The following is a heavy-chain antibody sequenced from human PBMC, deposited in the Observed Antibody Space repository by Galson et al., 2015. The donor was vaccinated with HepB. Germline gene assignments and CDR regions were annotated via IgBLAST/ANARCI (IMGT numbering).Heavy chain of an antibody. CDR1: GFTFSDYY. V-gene: IGHV3-11*01. J-gene: IGHJ4*02. Sequence: SLRLSCAASGFTFSDYYMIWIRQAPGKGLEWVSYISSGGGIIYYADSVKGRFTMSRDNAKNSLDLQMNSLRAEDTAVYYCVGQYYYESSGYLEGGFWGQGTLVTVSS. CDR2: ISSGGGII. CDR3: VGQYYYESSGYLEGGF. D-gene: IGHD3-22*01.